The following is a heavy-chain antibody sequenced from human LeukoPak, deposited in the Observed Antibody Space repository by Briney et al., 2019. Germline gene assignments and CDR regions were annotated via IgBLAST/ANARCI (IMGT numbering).Heavy chain of an antibody. CDR2: MNPNSGNP. V-gene: IGHV1-8*01. Sequence: GASVKVSCKASGYTFTSYDINWVRQATGQGLEWMGWMNPNSGNPGYAQKFQGRVTMTRNTSISTAYMELSSLRSEDTAVYYCARGPPPDVLLWFGESFLDPWGQGTLVTVSS. J-gene: IGHJ5*02. CDR3: ARGPPPDVLLWFGESFLDP. D-gene: IGHD3-10*01. CDR1: GYTFTSYD.